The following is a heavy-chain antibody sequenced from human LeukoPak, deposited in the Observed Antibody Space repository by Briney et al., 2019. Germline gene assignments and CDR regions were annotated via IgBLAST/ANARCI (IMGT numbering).Heavy chain of an antibody. Sequence: PGGSLRLSCAASGFTFSSYGMHWVRQAPGKGLEWVAVISYDGSNRYCADSVKGRFTISRDNSKNTLYLQMNSLRPEDTAVYYCAKEGSVWGQGTLVTVSS. J-gene: IGHJ4*02. D-gene: IGHD2-15*01. V-gene: IGHV3-30*18. CDR3: AKEGSV. CDR1: GFTFSSYG. CDR2: ISYDGSNR.